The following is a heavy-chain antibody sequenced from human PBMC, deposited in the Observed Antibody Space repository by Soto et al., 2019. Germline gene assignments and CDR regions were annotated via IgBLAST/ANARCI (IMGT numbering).Heavy chain of an antibody. CDR3: ATGRIVVLGSRAYYGMDV. V-gene: IGHV1-69*19. Sequence: QLQLAQSGADVKKAGSSVKVSCKASGGTLSNSAVSWVRQAPGQGLEWMGGIIPAFGIVNYAQKFQDRVTITADESTSTAYMELRSLRSEDTAVYFCATGRIVVLGSRAYYGMDVWGQGTTVTV. CDR1: GGTLSNSA. CDR2: IIPAFGIV. D-gene: IGHD3-22*01. J-gene: IGHJ6*02.